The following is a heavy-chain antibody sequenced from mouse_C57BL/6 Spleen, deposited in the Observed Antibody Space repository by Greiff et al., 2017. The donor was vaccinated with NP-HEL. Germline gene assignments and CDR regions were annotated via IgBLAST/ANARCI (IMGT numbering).Heavy chain of an antibody. V-gene: IGHV1-15*01. D-gene: IGHD1-1*01. CDR2: IDPETGGT. Sequence: LQESGAELVRPGASVTLSCKASGYTFTDYEMHWVKQTPVHGLEWIGAIDPETGGTAYNQKFKGKAILTADKSSSTAYMELRSLTSEDSAVYYCTRYYGSSYGWYFDVWGTGTTVTVSS. J-gene: IGHJ1*03. CDR3: TRYYGSSYGWYFDV. CDR1: GYTFTDYE.